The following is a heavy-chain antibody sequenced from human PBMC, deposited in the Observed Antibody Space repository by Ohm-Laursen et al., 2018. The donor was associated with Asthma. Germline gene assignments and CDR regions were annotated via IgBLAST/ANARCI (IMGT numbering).Heavy chain of an antibody. CDR1: GFTFRSYA. J-gene: IGHJ4*02. CDR2: GGSYYDGGLK. CDR3: AKGGYSYGPRSYFDY. V-gene: IGHV3-30-3*01. Sequence: SLGLSCAASGFTFRSYAMHWVRQAPGKGLEWVAVGGSYYDGGLKYYADSVNGRFTVSRDDSKNTLYLQMNSLRAEDTAVYYCAKGGYSYGPRSYFDYWGQGTLVTVSS. D-gene: IGHD5-18*01.